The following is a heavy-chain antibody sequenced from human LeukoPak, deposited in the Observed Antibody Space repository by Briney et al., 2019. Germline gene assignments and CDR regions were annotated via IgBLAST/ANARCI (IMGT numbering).Heavy chain of an antibody. J-gene: IGHJ5*02. Sequence: ASVKVSCEASGYTFSSNYIHWVRQAPGQGLEWMGIINPSGGSTTYAQKFQGRVTMTSDSSTTAVYMELRSLRSEDTAVYYCARGGSQWLVRVGQLDPWGQGTLVIVSS. CDR2: INPSGGST. CDR3: ARGGSQWLVRVGQLDP. CDR1: GYTFSSNY. V-gene: IGHV1-46*01. D-gene: IGHD6-19*01.